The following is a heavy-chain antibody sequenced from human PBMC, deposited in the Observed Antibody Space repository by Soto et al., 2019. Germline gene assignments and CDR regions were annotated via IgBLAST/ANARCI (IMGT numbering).Heavy chain of an antibody. D-gene: IGHD3-3*01. CDR1: GFTFSSYE. V-gene: IGHV3-48*03. CDR3: ARDYTQLRFLEWQEYYYYYGMDV. J-gene: IGHJ6*02. CDR2: ISSSGSTI. Sequence: PGGSLRLSCAASGFTFSSYEMNWVRQAPGKGLEWVSYISSSGSTIYYADSVKGRFTISRDNAKNSLYLQMNSLRAEDTAVYYCARDYTQLRFLEWQEYYYYYGMDVWGQGTTVTVSS.